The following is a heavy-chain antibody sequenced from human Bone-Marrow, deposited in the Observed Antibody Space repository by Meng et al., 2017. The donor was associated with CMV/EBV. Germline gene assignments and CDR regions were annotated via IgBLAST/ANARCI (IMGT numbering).Heavy chain of an antibody. CDR3: ARDFYDFWSGYYTTGRDNRFAP. Sequence: GGSLRLSCAASGFTFSSYSMNWVRQAPGKGLEWVSSISSSSSYIYYADSVKGRFTSSRDYAKNSLYLKMKSLRAEDTAVSYCARDFYDFWSGYYTTGRDNRFAPWGRRSLVAVYS. V-gene: IGHV3-21*01. CDR2: ISSSSSYI. CDR1: GFTFSSYS. D-gene: IGHD3-3*01. J-gene: IGHJ5*02.